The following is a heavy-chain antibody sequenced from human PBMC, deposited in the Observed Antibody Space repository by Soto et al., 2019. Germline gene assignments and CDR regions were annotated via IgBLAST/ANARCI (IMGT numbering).Heavy chain of an antibody. Sequence: PSDTLSLTCTVSGGSISSYYWSWIRQPTGKGLEWIGYIYYSGSTNYNPSIKSRVTISVDTSKNQFSLKLSSVTAADTAVYYCARNYGPGYTFDYWGQGTLVTVS. J-gene: IGHJ4*02. CDR2: IYYSGST. V-gene: IGHV4-59*08. CDR1: GGSISSYY. D-gene: IGHD3-10*01. CDR3: ARNYGPGYTFDY.